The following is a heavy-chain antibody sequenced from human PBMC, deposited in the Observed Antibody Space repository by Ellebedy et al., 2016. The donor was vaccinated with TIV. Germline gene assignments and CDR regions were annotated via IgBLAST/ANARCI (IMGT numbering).Heavy chain of an antibody. J-gene: IGHJ4*02. CDR3: ARLNGWFADC. Sequence: GGSLRLSCAASGFTFSRNYMTWVRQAPGKGLEWVANIKEDGSDQYYVDSVKGRFTISRDNAKNSLYLQMNSLRVEETAVYYCARLNGWFADCWGQGILVTVSS. V-gene: IGHV3-7*01. CDR2: IKEDGSDQ. D-gene: IGHD6-19*01. CDR1: GFTFSRNY.